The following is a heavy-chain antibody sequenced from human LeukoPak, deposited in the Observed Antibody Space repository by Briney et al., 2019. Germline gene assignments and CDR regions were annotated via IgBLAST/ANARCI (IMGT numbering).Heavy chain of an antibody. CDR3: ARAGSGRSPDWFDP. CDR2: ISSSGSTI. J-gene: IGHJ5*02. V-gene: IGHV3-48*04. CDR1: GFTFSSYR. D-gene: IGHD1-26*01. Sequence: PGGSLRLSCAASGFTFSSYRMNWVRQAPGKGLEWVSYISSSGSTIYYADSVKGRFTISRDNAKNSLYLQMNSLRAEDTAVYYCARAGSGRSPDWFDPWGQGTLVTVSS.